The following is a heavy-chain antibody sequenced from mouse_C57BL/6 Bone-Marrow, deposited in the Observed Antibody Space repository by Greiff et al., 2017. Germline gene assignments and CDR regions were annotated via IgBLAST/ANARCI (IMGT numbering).Heavy chain of an antibody. J-gene: IGHJ2*01. D-gene: IGHD4-1*01. Sequence: QVQLQQPGAELVMPGASVKLSCKASGYTFTSYWMHWVKQRPGQGLEWIGEIDPSDGYTNYNQKFKGKSTLTVDKSSSTAYMQLSSLTSEDSAVYYCARDSGTTLFDYWGQGTTLTVSS. CDR2: IDPSDGYT. CDR1: GYTFTSYW. CDR3: ARDSGTTLFDY. V-gene: IGHV1-69*01.